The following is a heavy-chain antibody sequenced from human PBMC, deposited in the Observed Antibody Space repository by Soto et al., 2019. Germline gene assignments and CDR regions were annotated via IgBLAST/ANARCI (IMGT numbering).Heavy chain of an antibody. Sequence: PGGSLRLSCAASGFTFSSYWIHWVRQAPGKGLVWVSRINSDGITSNYADSVKGRFTISRDNAKNTLYLQMNSLRAEDTAVYYCAKVGAVDGTFDYWGQRTLVTVSS. D-gene: IGHD6-19*01. CDR1: GFTFSSYW. CDR3: AKVGAVDGTFDY. J-gene: IGHJ4*02. CDR2: INSDGITS. V-gene: IGHV3-74*01.